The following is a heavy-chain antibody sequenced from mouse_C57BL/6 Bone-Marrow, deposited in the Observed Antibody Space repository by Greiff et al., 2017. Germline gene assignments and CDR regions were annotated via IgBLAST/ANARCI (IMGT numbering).Heavy chain of an antibody. V-gene: IGHV1-81*01. Sequence: VQLQQSGAELARPGASVKLSCKASGYTFTSYGISWVKQRTGQGLEWIGEIYPRSGNTYYNEKFKGKATLTADKSSSTAYMELRSLTSEDSAVYFCARHPSYGSSPYYFDYWGQGTTLTVSS. CDR1: GYTFTSYG. D-gene: IGHD1-1*01. CDR2: IYPRSGNT. J-gene: IGHJ2*01. CDR3: ARHPSYGSSPYYFDY.